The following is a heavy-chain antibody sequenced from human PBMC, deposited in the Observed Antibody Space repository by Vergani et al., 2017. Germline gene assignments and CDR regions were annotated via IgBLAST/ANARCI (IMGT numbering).Heavy chain of an antibody. V-gene: IGHV3-21*01. Sequence: EVQVVETGGGLVQPGGSLRLSCAASGFTVSSNYMNWVRQAPGKGLEWVSSISSSSSYIYYADSVKGRFTISRDNAKNSLYLQMNSLRAEDTAVYYCARDSGSYTWGQGTLVTVSS. CDR2: ISSSSSYI. J-gene: IGHJ5*02. D-gene: IGHD1-26*01. CDR1: GFTVSSNY. CDR3: ARDSGSYT.